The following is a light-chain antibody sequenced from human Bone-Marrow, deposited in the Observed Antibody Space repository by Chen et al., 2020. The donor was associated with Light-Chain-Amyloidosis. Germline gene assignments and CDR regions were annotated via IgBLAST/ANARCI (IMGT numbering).Light chain of an antibody. V-gene: IGKV1-39*01. CDR1: QTIGKY. CDR3: QQSYSTPIT. CDR2: AAS. Sequence: DIQMTQSPSSLSAYERDRVTITCRASQTIGKYLNWYQQKPGKAPKLLIYAASSLQSGVPSRFSGSGSVTDFTLSISSLQAEDFASYYCQQSYSTPITFGQGTRLEI. J-gene: IGKJ5*01.